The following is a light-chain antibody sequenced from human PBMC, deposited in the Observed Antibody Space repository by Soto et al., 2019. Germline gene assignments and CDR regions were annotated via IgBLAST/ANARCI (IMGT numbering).Light chain of an antibody. Sequence: QSALTQPASVSGSPGQSITISCTGTSHDVGSYNLVSWYQQHPGKAPKLMIYEGSKRPSGVSNRFSGSKSGNTASLTISGLQAEDEADYYCCSYAGSSTFVVFGGGTQLTVL. V-gene: IGLV2-23*03. J-gene: IGLJ2*01. CDR3: CSYAGSSTFVV. CDR2: EGS. CDR1: SHDVGSYNL.